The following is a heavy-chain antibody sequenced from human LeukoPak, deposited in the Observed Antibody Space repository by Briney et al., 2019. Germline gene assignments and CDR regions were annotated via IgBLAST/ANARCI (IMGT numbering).Heavy chain of an antibody. V-gene: IGHV3-15*07. CDR3: TTDSSSWYNAFDI. D-gene: IGHD6-13*01. CDR1: GFTFSNAW. CDR2: IKSKTDGGTR. Sequence: GGSLRLSCAASGFTFSNAWMDWVRQAPGKGLEWVGRIKSKTDGGTRDYAAPEKGRFAISRDDSKNTLYLQMNSLKTEDTAVYFCTTDSSSWYNAFDIWGQGTMVTVSS. J-gene: IGHJ3*02.